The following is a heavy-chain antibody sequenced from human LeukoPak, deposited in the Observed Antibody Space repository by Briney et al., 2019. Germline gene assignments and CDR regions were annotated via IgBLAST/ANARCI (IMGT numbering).Heavy chain of an antibody. D-gene: IGHD6-13*01. J-gene: IGHJ4*02. CDR3: VRDQRRQAAAVYY. Sequence: GASVKVSCKASGYTFTGYYMHWVRQAPGQGLEWMGWINPNSGGTNYAQKFQGRVTMTRDTSISTAYMELSRLRSDDTAVYYCVRDQRRQAAAVYYWGQGTLVTVSS. CDR2: INPNSGGT. CDR1: GYTFTGYY. V-gene: IGHV1-2*02.